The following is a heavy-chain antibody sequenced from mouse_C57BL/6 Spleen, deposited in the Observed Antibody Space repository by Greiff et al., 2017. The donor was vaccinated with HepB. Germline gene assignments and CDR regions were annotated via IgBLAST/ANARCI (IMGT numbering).Heavy chain of an antibody. V-gene: IGHV1-5*01. CDR3: TRAVVATDAMDY. J-gene: IGHJ4*01. Sequence: VQLQQSGTVLARPGASVKMSCKTSGYTFTSYWMHWVKQRPGQGLEWIGAIYPGNSDTSYNQKFKGKAKLTAVTSASTAYMELSSLTNEDSAVYYCTRAVVATDAMDYWGQGTSVTVSS. CDR1: GYTFTSYW. CDR2: IYPGNSDT. D-gene: IGHD1-1*01.